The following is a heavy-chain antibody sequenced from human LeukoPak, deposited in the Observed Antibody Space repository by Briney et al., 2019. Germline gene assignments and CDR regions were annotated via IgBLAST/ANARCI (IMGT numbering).Heavy chain of an antibody. V-gene: IGHV3-53*01. CDR1: GFTVSSNY. J-gene: IGHJ3*02. Sequence: PGRCLRLSCAASGFTVSSNYMSWVSQAPGKGLEWVSFIYSGGSTYYADSVRGRLTISRDNSKNTLYLQMNSLRAEDTGVYYCARAGNYYDSSGFKGAFDIWGQGTMVTVSS. CDR3: ARAGNYYDSSGFKGAFDI. D-gene: IGHD3-22*01. CDR2: IYSGGST.